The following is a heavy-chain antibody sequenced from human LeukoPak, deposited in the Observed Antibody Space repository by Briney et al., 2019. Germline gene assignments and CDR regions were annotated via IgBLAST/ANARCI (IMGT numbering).Heavy chain of an antibody. V-gene: IGHV1-69*02. J-gene: IGHJ4*02. CDR1: GGTFSSYT. CDR2: IMPILGIA. CDR3: AFDYYDSSGYCDY. D-gene: IGHD3-22*01. Sequence: SVKVSCKASGGTFSSYTISWVRQAPGQGLEWMGRIMPILGIANYEQKFQGRVTITADKSTTTAYMELSSLRSEDTAVYYCAFDYYDSSGYCDYWGQGTVVSVPS.